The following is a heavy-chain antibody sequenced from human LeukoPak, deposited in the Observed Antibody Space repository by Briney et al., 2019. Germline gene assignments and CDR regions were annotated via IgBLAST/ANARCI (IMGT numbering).Heavy chain of an antibody. CDR2: ISGSSSYI. D-gene: IGHD3-10*01. V-gene: IGHV3-21*04. CDR1: GFTFSSYS. Sequence: GGSLRLSCAASGFTFSSYSMNWVRQAPGKGLEWVSSISGSSSYIYYADSVKGRFTISRDNAKNSLYLQMNSLRAEDTAVYYCARDRSSGSYLVYPWGQGTLVTVSS. J-gene: IGHJ5*02. CDR3: ARDRSSGSYLVYP.